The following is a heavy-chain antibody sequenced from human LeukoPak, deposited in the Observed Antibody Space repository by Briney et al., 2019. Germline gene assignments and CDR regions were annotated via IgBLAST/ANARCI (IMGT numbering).Heavy chain of an antibody. J-gene: IGHJ4*02. CDR1: GYTFTSYG. CDR2: INPNSGGT. Sequence: ASVKVSCKASGYTFTSYGISWVRQAPGQGLEWMGWINPNSGGTNYAQKFQGRVTMTRDTSISTAYMELSRLRSDDTAVYYCARGRERWPGGYWGQGTLVTASS. V-gene: IGHV1-2*02. CDR3: ARGRERWPGGY. D-gene: IGHD1-1*01.